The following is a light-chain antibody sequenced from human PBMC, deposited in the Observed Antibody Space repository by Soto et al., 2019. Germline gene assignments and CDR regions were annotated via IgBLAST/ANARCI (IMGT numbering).Light chain of an antibody. CDR2: GAS. V-gene: IGKV3-15*01. CDR1: QSVSDN. CDR3: QQYNNWPKT. Sequence: EIVMTQSPATVAGSPGDRATLSCRASQSVSDNLAWYQQKPVQAPRLLIYGASTRATGIPARFSGSGSGTEFTLTISSLQSEDFAVYYCQQYNNWPKTFGQGTKVEIK. J-gene: IGKJ1*01.